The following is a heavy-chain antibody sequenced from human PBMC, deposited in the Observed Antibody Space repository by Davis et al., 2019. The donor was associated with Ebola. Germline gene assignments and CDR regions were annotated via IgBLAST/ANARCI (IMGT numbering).Heavy chain of an antibody. V-gene: IGHV1-18*01. CDR3: ARDAVAGRGDY. Sequence: AASVKVSCKASGYPFTSYRIRWVRQAPGQGLEWMGWISAYNGNTNYAQKLQGRVTMTTDTSTSTAYMELRSLGSDDTAVYYCARDAVAGRGDYWGQGTLVTVSS. CDR1: GYPFTSYR. D-gene: IGHD6-19*01. CDR2: ISAYNGNT. J-gene: IGHJ4*02.